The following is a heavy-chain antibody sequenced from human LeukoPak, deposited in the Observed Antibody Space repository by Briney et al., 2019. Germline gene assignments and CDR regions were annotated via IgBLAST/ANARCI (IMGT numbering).Heavy chain of an antibody. CDR3: ARDHIVVVPAANRSYYYYGMDV. D-gene: IGHD2-2*01. V-gene: IGHV4-61*01. CDR2: IYYSGST. J-gene: IGHJ6*02. Sequence: SETLSLTCTVSGGSVSSGSYYWSWIRQPPGKGLEWIGYIYYSGSTNYNPSLRSRVTISVDKSKNQFSLKLSSVTAADTAVYYCARDHIVVVPAANRSYYYYGMDVWGQGATVTVSS. CDR1: GGSVSSGSYY.